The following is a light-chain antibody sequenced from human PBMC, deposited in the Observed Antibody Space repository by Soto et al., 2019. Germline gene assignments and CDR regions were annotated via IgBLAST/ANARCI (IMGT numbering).Light chain of an antibody. Sequence: EIVLTQSPATLSLSPGERATLSCRASQSVSSYLAWYQQKPGQAPRLLIYGASTRATGIPARFSGSGSGTEFTLTISSLQSEDFAVYYCQEYNSWLWTFGQGTKVDI. J-gene: IGKJ1*01. CDR1: QSVSSY. V-gene: IGKV3-15*01. CDR2: GAS. CDR3: QEYNSWLWT.